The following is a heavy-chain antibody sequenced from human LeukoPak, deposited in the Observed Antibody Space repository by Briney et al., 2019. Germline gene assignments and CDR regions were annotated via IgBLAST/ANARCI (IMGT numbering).Heavy chain of an antibody. CDR2: IIPIFGTA. CDR3: SRGEGYGDYVSY. J-gene: IGHJ4*02. V-gene: IGHV1-69*05. Sequence: ASAKVSCKASGGTFSSYAISWVRQAPGQGLEWMGRIIPIFGTATYAPKFQGRVTITTDESTSTAYTELSSPRSEDTAGSYCSRGEGYGDYVSYGGQGTLVTVPS. D-gene: IGHD4-17*01. CDR1: GGTFSSYA.